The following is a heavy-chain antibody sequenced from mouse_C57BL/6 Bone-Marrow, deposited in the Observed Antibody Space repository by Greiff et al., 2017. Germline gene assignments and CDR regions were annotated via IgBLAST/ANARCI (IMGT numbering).Heavy chain of an antibody. CDR1: GYTFTNYW. Sequence: QVQLQQSGAELVRPGTSVKMSCKASGYTFTNYWIGWAKQRPGHGLEWIGDIYPGGGYTNYNEKFKGKATLTADKSSSTAYMQFSSLTSEDSAIYYCARRTYYSNYDAMDYWGQGTSVTVSS. J-gene: IGHJ4*01. CDR2: IYPGGGYT. V-gene: IGHV1-63*01. CDR3: ARRTYYSNYDAMDY. D-gene: IGHD2-5*01.